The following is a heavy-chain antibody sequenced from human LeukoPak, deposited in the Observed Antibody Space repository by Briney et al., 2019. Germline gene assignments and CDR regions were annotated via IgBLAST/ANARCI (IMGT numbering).Heavy chain of an antibody. Sequence: PSETLSLTCTVSGDSITNYYWSWIRQPAGKGLECIVRIYSSGSTNYNPSLTSRVTMSVGTYKNKFSLKLSSVTAADTAVYYCARVSLVRGAPDYYFDYWGQGTLVTVSS. V-gene: IGHV4-4*07. D-gene: IGHD3-10*01. CDR2: IYSSGST. CDR3: ARVSLVRGAPDYYFDY. CDR1: GDSITNYY. J-gene: IGHJ4*02.